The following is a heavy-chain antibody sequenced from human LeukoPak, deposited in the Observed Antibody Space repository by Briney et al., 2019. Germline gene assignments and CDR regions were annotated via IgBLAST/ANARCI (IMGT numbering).Heavy chain of an antibody. J-gene: IGHJ6*02. CDR1: GGSISSSSYY. V-gene: IGHV3-7*01. CDR2: IKKDGSEK. D-gene: IGHD3-16*01. CDR3: ATYTNWVAGDV. Sequence: PSETLSLTCTVSGGSISSSSYYWGWIRQPPGKGLEWVADIKKDGSEKDYVDSVKGRFTISRDNAKNSLYLQMDSLRAEDTAVYYCATYTNWVAGDVWGQGTTVSVSS.